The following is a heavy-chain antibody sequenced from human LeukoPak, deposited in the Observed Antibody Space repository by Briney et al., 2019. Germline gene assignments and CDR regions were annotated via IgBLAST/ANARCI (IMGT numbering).Heavy chain of an antibody. J-gene: IGHJ5*02. CDR3: VRGGWEHPNWLDP. CDR1: GFTFDDYA. CDR2: ISWNSGTI. Sequence: PGGSLRLSCAASGFTFDDYAVHWVRQAPGKGLEWVSGISWNSGTIYYADSVKGRFTSSRDNAKNSVFLEMISLRTEDTAIYYCVRGGWEHPNWLDPWGQGILVTVSS. V-gene: IGHV3-9*01. D-gene: IGHD1-26*01.